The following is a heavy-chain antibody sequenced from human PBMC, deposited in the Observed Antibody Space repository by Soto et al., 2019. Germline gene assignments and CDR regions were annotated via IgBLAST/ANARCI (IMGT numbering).Heavy chain of an antibody. J-gene: IGHJ4*02. CDR2: ISGSTGTT. V-gene: IGHV3-23*01. Sequence: EQVLESGGGLVQPGGSLRLSCEASGFMFNHYAMAWVRQTPGKGLEWVSVISGSTGTTYYADSVKGRFNISRDNSKNTVYVQMNSRRVEDSALYSCAKVIVLGASTLEYWGPGTRVTVSS. CDR1: GFMFNHYA. D-gene: IGHD6-6*01. CDR3: AKVIVLGASTLEY.